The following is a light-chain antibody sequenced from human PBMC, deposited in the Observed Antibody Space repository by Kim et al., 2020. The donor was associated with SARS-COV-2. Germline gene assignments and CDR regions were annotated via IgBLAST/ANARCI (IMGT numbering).Light chain of an antibody. V-gene: IGLV3-19*01. J-gene: IGLJ3*02. CDR1: SLRKCY. CDR3: SSRDSSGDHVV. Sequence: ALGQTVRLTCQGDSLRKCYATWYQQTPGQAPTLVLYGKYDRPSGIPDRFSGSASGNTASLTITGPQAEDEGDYYCSSRDSSGDHVVFGGGTKVTVL. CDR2: GKY.